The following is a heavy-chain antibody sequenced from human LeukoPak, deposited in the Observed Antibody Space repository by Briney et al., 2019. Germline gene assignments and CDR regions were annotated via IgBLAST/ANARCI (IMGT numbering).Heavy chain of an antibody. Sequence: SQTLSLTCTVSGGSISSGSYYWSWIRQPAGKGLEWIGRIYTSGSTNHNPSLKSRVTISVDTSTNQFSLKLSSVTAADTALYYCARDSLLPSAMGYYYMDVWGKGTTVTVSS. CDR1: GGSISSGSYY. D-gene: IGHD2-2*01. J-gene: IGHJ6*03. V-gene: IGHV4-61*02. CDR2: IYTSGST. CDR3: ARDSLLPSAMGYYYMDV.